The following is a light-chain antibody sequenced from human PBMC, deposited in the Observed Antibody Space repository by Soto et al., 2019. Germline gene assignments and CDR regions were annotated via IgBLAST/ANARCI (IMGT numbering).Light chain of an antibody. V-gene: IGKV1-9*01. CDR1: QGISSY. CDR3: QQLFSYPLFT. CDR2: AAS. Sequence: DIQLTQSPSFLSASVGDRVTITCRASQGISSYLAWYQQKPVKAPKLLIYAASTLQSGVPSRFSGSGSGTEFTLTISSLQPEDFASYYCQQLFSYPLFTFGPGTKVDIK. J-gene: IGKJ3*01.